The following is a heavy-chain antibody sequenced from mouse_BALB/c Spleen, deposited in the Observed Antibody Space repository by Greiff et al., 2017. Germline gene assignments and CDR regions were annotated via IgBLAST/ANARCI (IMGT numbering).Heavy chain of an antibody. CDR3: ARGGYDGYYGYYFDY. D-gene: IGHD2-3*01. CDR1: GFNIKDTY. CDR2: IDPANGNT. V-gene: IGHV14-3*02. Sequence: VQLQQSGAELVKPGASVKLSCTASGFNIKDTYMHWVKQRPEQGLEWIGRIDPANGNTKYDPKFQGKATITADTSSNTAYLQLSSLTSEDTAVYYCARGGYDGYYGYYFDYWGQGTTLTVSS. J-gene: IGHJ2*01.